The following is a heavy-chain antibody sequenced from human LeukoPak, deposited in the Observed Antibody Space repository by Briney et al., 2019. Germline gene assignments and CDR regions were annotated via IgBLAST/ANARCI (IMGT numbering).Heavy chain of an antibody. Sequence: GGSLRLSCAVSGFTVSTNSMTWVRQAPGKGLEWVSLIYSGDTTYYADSVKGRFTISRDNSKNTLYLQMNSLRADDTALYCCARRGYGDYAPFDYWGQGTLVTVSS. V-gene: IGHV3-66*04. CDR1: GFTVSTNS. CDR2: IYSGDTT. CDR3: ARRGYGDYAPFDY. D-gene: IGHD4-17*01. J-gene: IGHJ4*02.